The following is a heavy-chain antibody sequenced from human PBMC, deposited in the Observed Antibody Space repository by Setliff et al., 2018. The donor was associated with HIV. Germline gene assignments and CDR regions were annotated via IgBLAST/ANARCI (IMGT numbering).Heavy chain of an antibody. D-gene: IGHD2-2*01. Sequence: GASVKVSCKASGGTFSSYAISWVRQAPGQGLQWMGGIIPIFGIANYAQKFQGRVTITADESTSTAYMELSSLRSEDTAVYYCARDIGYCSSTSCYHAFDIWGQGTMVTVSS. J-gene: IGHJ3*02. CDR2: IIPIFGIA. CDR3: ARDIGYCSSTSCYHAFDI. CDR1: GGTFSSYA. V-gene: IGHV1-69*13.